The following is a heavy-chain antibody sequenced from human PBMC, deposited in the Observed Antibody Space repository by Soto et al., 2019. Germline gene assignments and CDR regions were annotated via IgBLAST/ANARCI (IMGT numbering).Heavy chain of an antibody. CDR2: IYYSGST. CDR1: GGSISRYY. Sequence: SETLSLTCTVSGGSISRYYWIWIRQPPGKGLEWIGYIYYSGSTNYNPSLKSRVTISVDTSKNQFSLQLSSVTAADTAVYYCARVPDRWGQGTLVTVSS. J-gene: IGHJ5*02. CDR3: ARVPDR. V-gene: IGHV4-59*01. D-gene: IGHD2-2*01.